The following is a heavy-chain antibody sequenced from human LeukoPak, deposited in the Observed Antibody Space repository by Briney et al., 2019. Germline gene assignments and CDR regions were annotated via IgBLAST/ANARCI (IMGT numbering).Heavy chain of an antibody. CDR3: ARVHYYDASDYSTSNWFDP. J-gene: IGHJ5*02. V-gene: IGHV4-59*08. D-gene: IGHD3-22*01. CDR2: ISYSGGP. CDR1: GDSISSYH. Sequence: SETLSLTCTVSGDSISSYHWSWIRQPPGKGLEWIGYISYSGGPNYNPSHKSRVTISVDTSKNQFSLKLTSVAAADTALYHCARVHYYDASDYSTSNWFDPWGQGTLVTVSS.